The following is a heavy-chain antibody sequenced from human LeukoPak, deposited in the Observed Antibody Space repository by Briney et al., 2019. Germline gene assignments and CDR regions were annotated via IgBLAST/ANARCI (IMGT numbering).Heavy chain of an antibody. D-gene: IGHD6-13*01. Sequence: PSETLSLTCTVSGGSINGYYWTWIRQPPGKGLEWIGYIYYSGSTNYNPSLKSRVTLSVHTSKNQFSLRLSSVTAADTAMYYCARASIAAAGTSDYWGQGTLVTVSS. CDR1: GGSINGYY. V-gene: IGHV4-59*08. J-gene: IGHJ4*02. CDR3: ARASIAAAGTSDY. CDR2: IYYSGST.